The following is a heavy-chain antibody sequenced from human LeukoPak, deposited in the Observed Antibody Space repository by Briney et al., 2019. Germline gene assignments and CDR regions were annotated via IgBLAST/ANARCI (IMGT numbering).Heavy chain of an antibody. V-gene: IGHV4-38-2*02. CDR2: IYHSGST. CDR1: GYSISSGYY. J-gene: IGHJ4*02. CDR3: ARDRQWLALDY. D-gene: IGHD6-19*01. Sequence: SETLSLTCAVSGYSISSGYYWGWIRQPPGKGLEWIGSIYHSGSTYYNPSLKSRVTISVDTSKNQFSLKLGSVTAADTAVYYCARDRQWLALDYWGQGTLVTVSS.